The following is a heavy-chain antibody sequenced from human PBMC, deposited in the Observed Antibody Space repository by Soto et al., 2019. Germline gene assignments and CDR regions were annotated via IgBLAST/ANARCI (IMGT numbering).Heavy chain of an antibody. J-gene: IGHJ6*02. CDR2: IIPIFGTA. V-gene: IGHV1-69*12. CDR3: ASQLTGDYYYYGMDV. D-gene: IGHD7-27*01. Sequence: QVQLVQSGAEVKKPGSSVRVSCKASGGTFSSYAISWLRQAPVQGLEWMGGIIPIFGTADYAQKFQGRVTITADESTSTAYMELSSLRSEDTAVYYCASQLTGDYYYYGMDVWGQGTTVTVSS. CDR1: GGTFSSYA.